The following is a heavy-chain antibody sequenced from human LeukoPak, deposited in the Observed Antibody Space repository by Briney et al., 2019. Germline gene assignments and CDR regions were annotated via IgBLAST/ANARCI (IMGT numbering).Heavy chain of an antibody. CDR2: IKQDGSDK. V-gene: IGHV3-7*01. D-gene: IGHD1-26*01. Sequence: QTGGSLRLSCVASGFTFSSRDWMSWVRQAPGKGLEWVANIKQDGSDKYYVDSVKGRFTISRDNAKNSLYLQMNSLRAEDTAVYYCARRWGVGEYYGNWGQGTMVTVSS. CDR1: GFTFSSRDW. J-gene: IGHJ3*01. CDR3: ARRWGVGEYYGN.